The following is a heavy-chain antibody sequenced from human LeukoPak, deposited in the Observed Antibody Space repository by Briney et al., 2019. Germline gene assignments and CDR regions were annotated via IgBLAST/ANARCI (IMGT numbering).Heavy chain of an antibody. D-gene: IGHD5-18*01. V-gene: IGHV3-30*02. J-gene: IGHJ4*02. CDR3: AKLLTGGYNSGQNDY. Sequence: GGSLRLSCAASGFTFSSYAMHWVRQAPGKGLEWVAFIRYDGNNKYYADSVKGRFTISRDNSKNTLYLQMNSLRAEDTVVYYCAKLLTGGYNSGQNDYWGQGILVTVSS. CDR2: IRYDGNNK. CDR1: GFTFSSYA.